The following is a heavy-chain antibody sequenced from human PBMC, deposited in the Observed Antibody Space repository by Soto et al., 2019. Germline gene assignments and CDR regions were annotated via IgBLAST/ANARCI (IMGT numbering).Heavy chain of an antibody. CDR2: ISYDGSNK. Sequence: QVQLVESGGGVVQPGRSLRLSCAASGFTFSSYGMHWVRQAPGKGLEWVAGISYDGSNKYYADSVKGRFTISRDNTKNTLYLQMNSLRAEDTAVYYCAKDEYSSSWPYYYSYCGMDVWGQGTTVTVSS. CDR3: AKDEYSSSWPYYYSYCGMDV. V-gene: IGHV3-30*18. CDR1: GFTFSSYG. J-gene: IGHJ6*02. D-gene: IGHD6-13*01.